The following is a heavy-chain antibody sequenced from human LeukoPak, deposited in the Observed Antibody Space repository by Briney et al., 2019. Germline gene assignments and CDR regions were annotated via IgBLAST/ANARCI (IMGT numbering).Heavy chain of an antibody. J-gene: IGHJ4*02. CDR1: GFTFSDYY. V-gene: IGHV3-11*06. D-gene: IGHD4-11*01. CDR3: ESYIRG. CDR2: ISGSSSYT. Sequence: GGSVRLSCAASGFTFSDYYMSWIRQAPGKGLEWLSYISGSSSYTSYADSVKGRFTISRDNVRNSLYLEMNRLRAEDTAVYYCESYIRGWGQGTLVTVSS.